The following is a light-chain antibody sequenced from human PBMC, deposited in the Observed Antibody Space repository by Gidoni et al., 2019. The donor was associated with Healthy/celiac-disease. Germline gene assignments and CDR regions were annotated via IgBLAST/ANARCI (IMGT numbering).Light chain of an antibody. CDR1: QSVSSY. CDR3: QQRSNWPWT. J-gene: IGKJ1*01. CDR2: DAS. Sequence: ILFTPSPATLSLSPGERATLSCRASQSVSSYLAWYQQKPGQAPRLLIYDASNRATGIPARFSGSGSGTDFTLTISSLEPEDFAVYYCQQRSNWPWTFXQXTKVXIK. V-gene: IGKV3-11*01.